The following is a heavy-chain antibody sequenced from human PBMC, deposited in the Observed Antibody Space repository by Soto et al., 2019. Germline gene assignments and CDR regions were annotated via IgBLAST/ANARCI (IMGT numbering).Heavy chain of an antibody. CDR2: IYSGGAT. V-gene: IGHV3-66*01. J-gene: IGHJ4*02. Sequence: EVQLVESGGGLVQPGGSLRLSCAASGFTTYMTWVRQAPEKGLEWVSLIYSGGATYYADSVKGRFTISRDNSKNTLYLQMNSLRPEDTAVYYCASSRGTFKDYWGQGTLVTVSS. CDR3: ASSRGTFKDY. D-gene: IGHD3-10*01. CDR1: GFTTY.